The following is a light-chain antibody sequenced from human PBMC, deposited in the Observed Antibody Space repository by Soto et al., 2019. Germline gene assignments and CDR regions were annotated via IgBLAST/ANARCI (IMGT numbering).Light chain of an antibody. V-gene: IGLV2-11*01. CDR2: DVS. Sequence: QSALTQPRSVSGSPGQSVTISCTGTSSDVGGYNYVSWYQHNPGKAPKLMIFDVSARPSGVPDRFSGSKSANTASLTISGLQVEDEAEYFCFSFTTTSTHVFGTGTKLTVL. CDR1: SSDVGGYNY. CDR3: FSFTTTSTHV. J-gene: IGLJ1*01.